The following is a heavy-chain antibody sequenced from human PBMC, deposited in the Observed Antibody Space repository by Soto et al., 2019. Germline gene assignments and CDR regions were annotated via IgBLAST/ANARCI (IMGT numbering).Heavy chain of an antibody. CDR3: ARVYDSGGSFDY. CDR1: GGSVSSDNYY. V-gene: IGHV4-30-4*02. J-gene: IGHJ4*02. CDR2: IYYSGST. Sequence: SETLSLTCTVSGGSVSSDNYYWSWIRQPPGKGLEWIGYIYYSGSTYYNPSLKSRVIISIDTSKNQFSLKLSSVTAADTAVYYCARVYDSGGSFDYWGQGTLVTVSS. D-gene: IGHD3-22*01.